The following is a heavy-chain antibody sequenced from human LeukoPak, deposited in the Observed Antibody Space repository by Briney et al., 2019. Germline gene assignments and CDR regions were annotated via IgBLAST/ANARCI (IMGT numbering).Heavy chain of an antibody. D-gene: IGHD3-10*01. Sequence: ESGPTLVKPTQTLTLTCTFSGFSLGTRGVGVGWIRQPPGKALEWLALIYWDDDKRYSPSLKSSLTITKDTSKNQVVLTMTNMDPVDTATYYCAHLYGSGSYYPHWGQGTLVTVSS. CDR3: AHLYGSGSYYPH. V-gene: IGHV2-5*02. CDR1: GFSLGTRGVG. CDR2: IYWDDDK. J-gene: IGHJ4*02.